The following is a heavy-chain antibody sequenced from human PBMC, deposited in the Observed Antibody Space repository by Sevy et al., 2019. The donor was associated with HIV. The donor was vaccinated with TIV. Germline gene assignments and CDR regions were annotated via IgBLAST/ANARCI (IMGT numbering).Heavy chain of an antibody. CDR2: ITRNSYEAYGGTT. V-gene: IGHV3-49*03. CDR1: GFTFDDYA. Sequence: SLRLSCTASGFTFDDYAMSWFRQAPGKGLDWVAFITRNSYEAYGGTTEYPASVKGRFIISRDDSKSIAYLQMNSLKTEDTAVYYCSRGLATADTPEYYFDYWGQGSLVTVSS. CDR3: SRGLATADTPEYYFDY. D-gene: IGHD5-12*01. J-gene: IGHJ4*02.